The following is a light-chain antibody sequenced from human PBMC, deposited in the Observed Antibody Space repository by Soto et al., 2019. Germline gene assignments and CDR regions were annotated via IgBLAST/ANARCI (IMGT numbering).Light chain of an antibody. CDR3: SSYTSSSTLYV. J-gene: IGLJ1*01. V-gene: IGLV2-14*01. CDR2: EVS. Sequence: SLLAQPASVAGSPGQSITISCAGTSSDIGGYNYISWYQQHPGKAPKVMIYEVSNRPSGVSNRFSGSKSGNTASLTISGLQAEDEADYYCSSYTSSSTLYVFGSGTKVTVL. CDR1: SSDIGGYNY.